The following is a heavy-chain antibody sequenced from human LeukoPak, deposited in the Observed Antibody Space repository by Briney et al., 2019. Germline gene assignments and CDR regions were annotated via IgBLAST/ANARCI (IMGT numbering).Heavy chain of an antibody. CDR3: AKPTSGSYPYWFFDL. D-gene: IGHD1-26*01. CDR1: GGSISSSSYY. J-gene: IGHJ2*01. V-gene: IGHV3-23*01. Sequence: ETLSLTCTVSGGSISSSSYYWGWVRQAPGKGLEWVSAIRGSGGSTYYADSVKGRFTISRDNSKNTLFLQMNSLRAEDTAVYYCAKPTSGSYPYWFFDLWGRGTLVTVSS. CDR2: IRGSGGST.